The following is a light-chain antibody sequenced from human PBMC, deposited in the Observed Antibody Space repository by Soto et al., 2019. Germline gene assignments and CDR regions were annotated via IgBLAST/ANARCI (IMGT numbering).Light chain of an antibody. CDR2: HAS. CDR3: QQSYSNPRIT. CDR1: QSISTW. Sequence: DIQMTQSPSTLSASVGDRVTITCRASQSISTWLAWYQQKPGKAPKLLIYHASSLESGVPSRFRGSGSGTDFTLTINSLQPEDFATYYCQQSYSNPRITFRQGTRLEIX. V-gene: IGKV1-5*01. J-gene: IGKJ5*01.